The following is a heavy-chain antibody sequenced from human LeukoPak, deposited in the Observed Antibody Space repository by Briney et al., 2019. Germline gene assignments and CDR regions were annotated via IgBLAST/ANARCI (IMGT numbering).Heavy chain of an antibody. V-gene: IGHV5-51*01. CDR2: IYPGDSDT. Sequence: GESLKISCKGSGYSFTSYWIGWVRQMPGKGLEWMGIIYPGDSDTRYSPSFQGQVTISADKSISTAYLQWSSLKASDTAMYYCARRAYTYGSGSTGAIYYFDYWGQGTLVTVSS. CDR1: GYSFTSYW. J-gene: IGHJ4*02. CDR3: ARRAYTYGSGSTGAIYYFDY. D-gene: IGHD3-10*01.